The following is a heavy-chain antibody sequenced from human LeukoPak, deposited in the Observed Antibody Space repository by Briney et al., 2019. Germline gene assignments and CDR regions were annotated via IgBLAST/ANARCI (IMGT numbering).Heavy chain of an antibody. CDR2: IKQDGSEK. CDR1: GFTFSSYW. J-gene: IGHJ4*02. CDR3: ARRLRRYFVWPPYYFDY. D-gene: IGHD3-9*01. V-gene: IGHV3-7*01. Sequence: GGSVTLSCAASGFTFSSYWMSWVRQAPGKGLERVANIKQDGSEKYYVVSVKGRFTISRDNAKNSLYLQMNSLRAEDTAVYYCARRLRRYFVWPPYYFDYWGQGTLVTVSS.